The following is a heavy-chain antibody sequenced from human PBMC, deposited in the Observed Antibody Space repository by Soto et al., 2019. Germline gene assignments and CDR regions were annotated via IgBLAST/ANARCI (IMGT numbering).Heavy chain of an antibody. CDR3: ASSYGSGYRAFDY. Sequence: QVQLVQSGAEVRKPGSLVKVSCKASGDTFSFYSINWVRQAPGLGLEWMGRIKPILSMSNYAQRFQGRVTMTADKSTSTAYMELSGLRSEDTAIYYCASSYGSGYRAFDYWGQGALVTVSS. D-gene: IGHD3-10*01. CDR2: IKPILSMS. V-gene: IGHV1-69*02. CDR1: GDTFSFYS. J-gene: IGHJ4*02.